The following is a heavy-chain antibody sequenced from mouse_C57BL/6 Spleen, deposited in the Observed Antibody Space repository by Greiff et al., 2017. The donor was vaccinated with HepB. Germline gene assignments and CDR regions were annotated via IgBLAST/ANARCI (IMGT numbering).Heavy chain of an antibody. V-gene: IGHV6-6*01. Sequence: EVQRVESGGGLVQPGGSMKLSCAASGFTFSDAWMDWVRQSPEKGLEWVAEIRNKANNHATYYAESVKGRFTISRDDSKSSVYLQMNSLRAEDTGIYYCTRPRQLRPSYYAMDYWGQGTSVTVSS. D-gene: IGHD3-2*02. CDR1: GFTFSDAW. CDR2: IRNKANNHAT. CDR3: TRPRQLRPSYYAMDY. J-gene: IGHJ4*01.